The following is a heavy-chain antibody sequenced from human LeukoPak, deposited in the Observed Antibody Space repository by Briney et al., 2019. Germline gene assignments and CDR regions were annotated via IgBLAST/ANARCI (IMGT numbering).Heavy chain of an antibody. J-gene: IGHJ5*02. CDR2: MNPNSGGT. Sequence: ASVKASCKPSGHTFTRSYMHWVRQAPGQGLRWMSGMNPNSGGTNYAQKFQGRVTMTRDTSISTAYMELSRLRSDDTAVYYCARDPAVDIVVVPAAMGWFDPWGQGTLVTVSS. CDR3: ARDPAVDIVVVPAAMGWFDP. CDR1: GHTFTRSY. D-gene: IGHD2-2*01. V-gene: IGHV1-2*02.